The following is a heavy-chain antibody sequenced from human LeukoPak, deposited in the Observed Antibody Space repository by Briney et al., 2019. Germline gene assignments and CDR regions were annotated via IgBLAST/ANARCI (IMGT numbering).Heavy chain of an antibody. CDR2: IKQDGSEK. V-gene: IGHV3-7*04. D-gene: IGHD3-10*01. Sequence: PGGSLRLSCVASGFTFSSYWMTWVRQAPGTGLEWVAHIKQDGSEKYYVESVKGRFTISRDNAKNSLSLQMDSLRVEDTAVYYCARDHYGSGSYPYYFDYWGQGTLVTVSS. CDR1: GFTFSSYW. CDR3: ARDHYGSGSYPYYFDY. J-gene: IGHJ4*02.